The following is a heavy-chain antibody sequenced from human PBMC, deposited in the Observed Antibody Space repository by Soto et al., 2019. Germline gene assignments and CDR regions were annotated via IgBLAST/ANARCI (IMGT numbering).Heavy chain of an antibody. CDR3: HTPHGRNAFDI. Sequence: GGSLRLSCATSGFTFSNAWMAWVRQAPGKGLEWVGRIKSIADGGTTNYAAPVKGRFSISRHDSENTLYLQMNSLRVEDTGIYYCHTPHGRNAFDIWGPGTVVTVS. CDR1: GFTFSNAW. V-gene: IGHV3-15*01. CDR2: IKSIADGGTT. J-gene: IGHJ3*02. D-gene: IGHD2-8*01.